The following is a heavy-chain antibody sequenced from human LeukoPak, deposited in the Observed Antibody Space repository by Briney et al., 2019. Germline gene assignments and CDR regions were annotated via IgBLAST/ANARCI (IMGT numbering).Heavy chain of an antibody. CDR1: GFTFSTHG. CDR2: ITGAGGST. D-gene: IGHD6-19*01. CDR3: AKGSSSGRPYYFDN. V-gene: IGHV3-23*01. J-gene: IGHJ4*02. Sequence: GGSLRLSCAASGFTFSTHGMNWVRLAPGKGLEWVSAITGAGGSTYYADSVKGRFTISRDNSKNTLYLQMNSLTADDRALYYCAKGSSSGRPYYFDNWGQGTLVTVSS.